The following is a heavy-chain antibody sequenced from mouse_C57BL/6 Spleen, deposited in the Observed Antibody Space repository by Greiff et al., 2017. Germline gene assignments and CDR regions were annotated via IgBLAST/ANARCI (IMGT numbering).Heavy chain of an antibody. D-gene: IGHD1-1*01. Sequence: QVQLQQPGAELVMPGASVKLSCKASGYTFTSYWMHWVKQRPGQGLEWIGEIDPSDSYTNYNQKFKGTSTLTVDKSSSTAYMQLSSLTSEDSAVYYCARSDYYGSPVYAMDYWGQGTSVTVSS. J-gene: IGHJ4*01. CDR1: GYTFTSYW. CDR2: IDPSDSYT. V-gene: IGHV1-69*01. CDR3: ARSDYYGSPVYAMDY.